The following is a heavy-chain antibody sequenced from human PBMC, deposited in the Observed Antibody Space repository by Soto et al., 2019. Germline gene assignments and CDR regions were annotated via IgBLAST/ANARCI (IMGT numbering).Heavy chain of an antibody. CDR1: GFTFSDYY. J-gene: IGHJ1*01. V-gene: IGHV3-11*01. CDR3: AREEGYCSSTSCYRNAVGYFQH. D-gene: IGHD2-2*02. Sequence: KTGGSLRLSCAASGFTFSDYYMSWIRQAPGKGLEWVSYISSSGSTIYYADSVKGRSTISRDNAKNSLYLQMNSLRAEDTAVYYCAREEGYCSSTSCYRNAVGYFQHWGQGTLVTVSS. CDR2: ISSSGSTI.